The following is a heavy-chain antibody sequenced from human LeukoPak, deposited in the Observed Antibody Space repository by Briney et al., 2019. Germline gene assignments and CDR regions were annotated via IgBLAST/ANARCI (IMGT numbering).Heavy chain of an antibody. CDR1: GGSISSGGYS. CDR2: IYHSGSA. CDR3: ARAFLGYFDL. V-gene: IGHV4-30-2*01. J-gene: IGHJ2*01. D-gene: IGHD2/OR15-2a*01. Sequence: PSQTLSLTCTVSGGSISSGGYSWSWIRQPPGEGLEWIGYIYHSGSAYHNPSLKSRVTISVDGSKNQFSLKLSSVTAADTAVCYCARAFLGYFDLWGRGSLVTVSS.